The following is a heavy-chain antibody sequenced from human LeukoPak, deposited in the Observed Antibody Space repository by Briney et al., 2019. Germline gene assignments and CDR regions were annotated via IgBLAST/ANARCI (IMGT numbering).Heavy chain of an antibody. CDR1: GFTFSSYV. V-gene: IGHV3-23*01. CDR2: ISGSGGST. D-gene: IGHD6-13*01. CDR3: AKGGPPQYGSSWLEYNFGY. J-gene: IGHJ4*02. Sequence: GGSLRLSCAASGFTFSSYVMSWVRQAPGKGLEWVTAISGSGGSTYYADSVKGRFTISRDNSKNTLYLQMNSLRAEDTAVYYCAKGGPPQYGSSWLEYNFGYWGQGTLVTVSS.